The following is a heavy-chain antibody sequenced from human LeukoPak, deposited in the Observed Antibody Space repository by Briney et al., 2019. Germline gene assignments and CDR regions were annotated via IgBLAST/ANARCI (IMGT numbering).Heavy chain of an antibody. CDR3: ARRATVGATRSPFDY. CDR2: IYYSGST. CDR1: GGSISSSSYY. J-gene: IGHJ4*02. V-gene: IGHV4-39*01. Sequence: PETLSLTCTVSGGSISSSSYYWGWIRQPPGKGLEWIGSIYYSGSTYYNPSLKSRVTISVDTSKNQFSLKLSSVTAADTAVYYCARRATVGATRSPFDYWGQGTLVTVSS. D-gene: IGHD1-26*01.